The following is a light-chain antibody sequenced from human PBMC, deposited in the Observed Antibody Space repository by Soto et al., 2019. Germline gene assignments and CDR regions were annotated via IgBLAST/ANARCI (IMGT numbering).Light chain of an antibody. J-gene: IGKJ1*01. V-gene: IGKV1-5*03. CDR2: KAS. CDR3: QQYNSYSGT. CDR1: QSSSSW. Sequence: DLQRTQFPLTLSASVGARVTIPCRASQSSSSWLARYQQRAGKAPKLLIYKASSLESGVPSRFSGSGSGTEFTLTIRSLQPDDCATYYCQQYNSYSGTFGQGTKVDIK.